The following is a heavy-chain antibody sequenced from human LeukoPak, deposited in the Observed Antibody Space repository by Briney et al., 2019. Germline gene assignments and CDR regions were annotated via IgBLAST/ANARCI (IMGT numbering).Heavy chain of an antibody. J-gene: IGHJ3*01. CDR1: GYSISSSNW. D-gene: IGHD3-22*01. CDR2: IYYSGST. CDR3: ANSWYYLDSSGLPKSDAFDR. Sequence: TPSETLSLTCALSGYSISSSNWWGWIRQPPGKGLEWIGYIYYSGSTYYNPSLKSRVTMSVDTSKNQFSLKLTSVTAADTAVYYCANSWYYLDSSGLPKSDAFDRWGQGTLVTVSS. V-gene: IGHV4-28*01.